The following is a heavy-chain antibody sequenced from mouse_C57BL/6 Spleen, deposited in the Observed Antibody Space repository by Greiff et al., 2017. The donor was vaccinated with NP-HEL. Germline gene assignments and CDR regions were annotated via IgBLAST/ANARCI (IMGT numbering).Heavy chain of an antibody. J-gene: IGHJ4*01. V-gene: IGHV1-4*01. CDR3: ARWGTTDAMDY. CDR1: GYTFTSYT. D-gene: IGHD1-1*01. CDR2: INPSSGYT. Sequence: QVQLQQSGAELARPGASVKMSCKASGYTFTSYTMHWVKQRPGQGLEWIGYINPSSGYTKYNQKFKDKATLTADKSSSPAYMQLSSLTSEDSAVYYCARWGTTDAMDYWGQGTSVTVSS.